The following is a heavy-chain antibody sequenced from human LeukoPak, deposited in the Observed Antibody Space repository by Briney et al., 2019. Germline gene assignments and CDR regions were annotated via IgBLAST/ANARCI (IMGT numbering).Heavy chain of an antibody. CDR2: ISKSGGT. V-gene: IGHV4-30-4*08. J-gene: IGHJ4*02. D-gene: IGHD5/OR15-5a*01. CDR1: GDSIGSTSYF. Sequence: SETLSLTCTVSGDSIGSTSYFWGWIRQPPGKGLEWIGYISKSGGTYYNPSVSRRLTISRDTSKNQFSVRLSSVTAADTAVYYCARGGDIASSVGSHFDYWGQGSLVTVSS. CDR3: ARGGDIASSVGSHFDY.